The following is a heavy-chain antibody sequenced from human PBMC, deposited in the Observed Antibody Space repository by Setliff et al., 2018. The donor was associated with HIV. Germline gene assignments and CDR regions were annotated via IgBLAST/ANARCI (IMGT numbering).Heavy chain of an antibody. CDR3: ARDQRLFYFDS. CDR1: GYTFTNYA. Sequence: ASVKVSCKASGYTFTNYAIHWVRQAPGQRLEWMGWINTYTGNPTYAQDFTGRFVFSLDTSVSTAYLQISSLKAEDIAEYYCARDQRLFYFDSWGQGTLVTVSS. CDR2: INTYTGNP. V-gene: IGHV7-4-1*02. J-gene: IGHJ4*02.